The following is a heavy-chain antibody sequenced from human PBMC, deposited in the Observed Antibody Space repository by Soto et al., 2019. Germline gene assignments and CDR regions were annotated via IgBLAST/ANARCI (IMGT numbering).Heavy chain of an antibody. J-gene: IGHJ6*02. CDR2: IKSKTDGGTT. CDR1: GFTFSNAW. CDR3: TTDYRVNGMDV. D-gene: IGHD3-16*02. V-gene: IGHV3-15*01. Sequence: EVQLVESGGGLVKPGGSLRLSCAASGFTFSNAWMSWVRQAPGKGLEWVVRIKSKTDGGTTDYAAPVKGRFTISRDDSKNTLYLQMNSLKTEDTAVYYCTTDYRVNGMDVWGQGTTVTVSS.